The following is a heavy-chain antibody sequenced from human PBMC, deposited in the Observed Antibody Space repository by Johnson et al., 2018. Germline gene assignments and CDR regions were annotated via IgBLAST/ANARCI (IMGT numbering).Heavy chain of an antibody. CDR1: GFTFGDYA. Sequence: VQLVESGGGLVQPGRSLRLSCTASGFTFGDYAMSWFRQAPGKGLEWVGFIRSKAYGGTTEYAASVKGGFTISRDDSKSIAYLQMNSPKTEDTAVYYCTVYDSSGYYPFDYWGQGTLVTVSS. V-gene: IGHV3-49*03. CDR3: TVYDSSGYYPFDY. D-gene: IGHD3-22*01. CDR2: IRSKAYGGTT. J-gene: IGHJ4*02.